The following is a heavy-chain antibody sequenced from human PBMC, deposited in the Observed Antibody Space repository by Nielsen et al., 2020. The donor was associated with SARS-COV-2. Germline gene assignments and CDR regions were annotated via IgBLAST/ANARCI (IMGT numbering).Heavy chain of an antibody. J-gene: IGHJ6*02. CDR1: GFTFNSFW. CDR3: ARDAYGDLIYGMDV. V-gene: IGHV3-30*03. Sequence: GESLKISCTASGFTFNSFWMHWVRQAPGKGLEWVAAILHYGGNVYHADSVKGRFTISRDNSRNTLYLQMNTLRPEDTAVYSCARDAYGDLIYGMDVWGRGTTVTVSS. D-gene: IGHD4-17*01. CDR2: ILHYGGNV.